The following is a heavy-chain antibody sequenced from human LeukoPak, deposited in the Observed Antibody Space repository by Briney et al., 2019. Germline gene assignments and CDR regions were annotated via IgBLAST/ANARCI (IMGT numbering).Heavy chain of an antibody. CDR3: ARAWVDYYYYYYMDV. CDR1: GGSISSYY. Sequence: SETLSLTCTVSGGSISSYYWSWIRQPPGKGLEWIGYIYTSGSTNYNPSLKSRVTISVDTSKNQFSLKLSSVTAADTAVYYCARAWVDYYYYYYMDVWGKGTTVTVSS. J-gene: IGHJ6*03. CDR2: IYTSGST. D-gene: IGHD2-15*01. V-gene: IGHV4-4*09.